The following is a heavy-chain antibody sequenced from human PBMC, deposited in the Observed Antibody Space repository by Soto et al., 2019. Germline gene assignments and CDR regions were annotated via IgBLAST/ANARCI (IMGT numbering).Heavy chain of an antibody. J-gene: IGHJ4*02. CDR2: ISSSSSYI. D-gene: IGHD6-19*01. CDR3: ARDVAGRFDY. CDR1: GFTFSSYS. V-gene: IGHV3-21*01. Sequence: GGSLRLSCAASGFTFSSYSMNWARQAPGKGLEWVSSISSSSSYIYYADSVKGRFTISRDNAKNSLYLQMNSLRAEDTAVYYCARDVAGRFDYWGQGTLVTVSS.